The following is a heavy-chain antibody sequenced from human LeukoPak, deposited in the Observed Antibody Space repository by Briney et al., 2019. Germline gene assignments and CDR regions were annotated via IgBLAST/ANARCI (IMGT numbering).Heavy chain of an antibody. J-gene: IGHJ5*02. V-gene: IGHV4-59*11. CDR2: IYYSGTT. D-gene: IGHD6-13*01. CDR3: AREPSIAAAGNNWFDP. Sequence: SETLSLTCTISGGSITSHYWSWIRQPPGKGLEWIGYIYYSGTTNYNPSLKSRATISVDTPKNQFSLKLTSVTAADTAVYYCAREPSIAAAGNNWFDPWGQGTLVTVSS. CDR1: GGSITSHY.